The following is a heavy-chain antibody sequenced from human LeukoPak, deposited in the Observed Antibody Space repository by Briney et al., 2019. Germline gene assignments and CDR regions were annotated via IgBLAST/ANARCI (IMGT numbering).Heavy chain of an antibody. CDR3: ARTIVGALDY. V-gene: IGHV1-2*02. CDR1: GYTFIGYY. D-gene: IGHD1-26*01. CDR2: INPNSGGT. J-gene: IGHJ4*02. Sequence: ASVKVSCKASGYTFIGYYMHWVRQAPGQGLEWVGWINPNSGGTNYAQKFQGRVTMTRDTSVSTAYMELSRLRSDDTAIYYCARTIVGALDYWGQRTPVTVSS.